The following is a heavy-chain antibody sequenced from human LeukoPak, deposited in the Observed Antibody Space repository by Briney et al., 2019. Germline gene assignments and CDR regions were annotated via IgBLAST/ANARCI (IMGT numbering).Heavy chain of an antibody. CDR3: ARGALPWEFPGGDAFDI. J-gene: IGHJ3*02. CDR1: GFTFSSYG. V-gene: IGHV3-33*01. CDR2: IWYDGSNK. Sequence: GRSLRLSCAASGFTFSSYGMHWVRQAPGKGLEWVALIWYDGSNKYYADSVKGRFTISRGNSKNTLYLQMNSLRAEDTAVYYCARGALPWEFPGGDAFDIWGQGTMVTVSS. D-gene: IGHD1-26*01.